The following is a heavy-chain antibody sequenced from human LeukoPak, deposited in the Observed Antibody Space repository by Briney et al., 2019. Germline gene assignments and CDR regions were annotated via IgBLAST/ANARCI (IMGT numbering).Heavy chain of an antibody. CDR3: ARVGGTMVRGVIISWGMDV. J-gene: IGHJ6*02. CDR1: GGSISSYY. V-gene: IGHV4-59*01. D-gene: IGHD3-10*01. CDR2: IYYSGST. Sequence: SSETLSLTCTVSGGSISSYYWSWIRQPPGKGLEWIGYIYYSGSTNYNPSLKSRVTISVDTSKNQFSLKLSSVTAADTAVYYCARVGGTMVRGVIISWGMDVWGQGTTVTVSS.